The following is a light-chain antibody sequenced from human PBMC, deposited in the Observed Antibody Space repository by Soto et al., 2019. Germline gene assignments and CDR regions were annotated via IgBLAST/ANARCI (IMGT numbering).Light chain of an antibody. CDR3: QQYGSSPSWT. J-gene: IGKJ1*01. Sequence: EIVLTQSPGTLSLSPGERATLSCRASQSVSSSYLAWYQQKPGQAPRLLIYGASSRATGIPDRFSGSGSGTDFTLTISRLETEYFAVYYCQQYGSSPSWTFGQGTKVEIK. CDR1: QSVSSSY. CDR2: GAS. V-gene: IGKV3-20*01.